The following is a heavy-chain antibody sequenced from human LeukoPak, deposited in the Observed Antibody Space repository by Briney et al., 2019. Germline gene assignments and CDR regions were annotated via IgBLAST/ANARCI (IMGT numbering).Heavy chain of an antibody. J-gene: IGHJ4*02. Sequence: SETLSLTCTVAGASVSGSGYYWGWIRQPPGKGLEWIGSIYSSGSTYYNASLQSRVTISIETYKNQISLRLNSVTASDTAMYYCAKSGGYGLIDYWGQGTLVTVSS. CDR1: GASVSGSGYY. CDR2: IYSSGST. V-gene: IGHV4-39*01. D-gene: IGHD1-26*01. CDR3: AKSGGYGLIDY.